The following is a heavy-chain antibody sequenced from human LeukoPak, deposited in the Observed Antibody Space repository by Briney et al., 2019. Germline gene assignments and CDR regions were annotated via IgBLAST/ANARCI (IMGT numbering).Heavy chain of an antibody. CDR3: ARDTSSGWTRFDP. CDR2: ISAYNGNT. D-gene: IGHD6-19*01. V-gene: IGHV1-18*01. J-gene: IGHJ5*02. Sequence: EASVKVSCRASGYTFTSYGISWVRQAPGQGLEWMGWISAYNGNTNYAQKLQGRVTMTTDTSTSTAYMELRSLRSDDTAVYYCARDTSSGWTRFDPWGQGTLVTVSS. CDR1: GYTFTSYG.